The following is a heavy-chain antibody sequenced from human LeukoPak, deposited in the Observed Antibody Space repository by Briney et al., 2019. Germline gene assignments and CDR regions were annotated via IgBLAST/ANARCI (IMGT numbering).Heavy chain of an antibody. CDR2: IYPGDSDT. CDR1: GYSFTSYW. V-gene: IGHV5-51*01. D-gene: IGHD2-2*01. Sequence: GESLKISCKGSGYSFTSYWISWVRQMPGKGLEWMGIIYPGDSDTRYSPSFQGQVTISADKSISTAYLQWSSLKASDSAMYYCARGRGYCSSSNCFVDYWGQGTLVTVSS. CDR3: ARGRGYCSSSNCFVDY. J-gene: IGHJ4*02.